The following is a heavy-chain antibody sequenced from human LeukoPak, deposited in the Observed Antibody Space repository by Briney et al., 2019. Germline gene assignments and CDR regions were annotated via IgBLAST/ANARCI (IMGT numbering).Heavy chain of an antibody. V-gene: IGHV1-18*01. D-gene: IGHD3-3*01. CDR1: GYTFTSYG. J-gene: IGHJ4*02. Sequence: RASVKVSCKASGYTFTSYGISWVRQAPGQGLEWMGWISAYNGNTNYAQKLQGRVTMTTDTSTSTAYMELRSLRSDDTAVYYCAREGEITIFGVVIALTIDYWGQGTLVTVSS. CDR3: AREGEITIFGVVIALTIDY. CDR2: ISAYNGNT.